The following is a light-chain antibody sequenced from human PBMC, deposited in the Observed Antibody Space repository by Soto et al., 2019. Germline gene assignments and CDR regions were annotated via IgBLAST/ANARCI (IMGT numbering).Light chain of an antibody. Sequence: QSVLTQPPSASGSPGQSVTISCTGTSSDVGGYNYVSWYQQHPGKAPKLMIYEVSKRPSGVPDRCSGSKSANTASLTVSGLQAEDEADYYCSSYAGSNNLVFGGGTKLTVL. J-gene: IGLJ2*01. CDR3: SSYAGSNNLV. V-gene: IGLV2-8*01. CDR2: EVS. CDR1: SSDVGGYNY.